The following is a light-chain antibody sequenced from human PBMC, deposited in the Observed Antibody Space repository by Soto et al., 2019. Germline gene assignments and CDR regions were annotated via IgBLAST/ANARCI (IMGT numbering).Light chain of an antibody. V-gene: IGKV1-39*01. CDR2: AAS. Sequence: DIQLTQSPSSLSASVGDRVTITCRASQSISYSLNWYQQKPGKAPKVLISAASSLQSGVPSRFSGSGSGTNFALTISGLEPDDFATYYCQQTYSNLLSFGGGTKVEVK. CDR1: QSISYS. J-gene: IGKJ4*01. CDR3: QQTYSNLLS.